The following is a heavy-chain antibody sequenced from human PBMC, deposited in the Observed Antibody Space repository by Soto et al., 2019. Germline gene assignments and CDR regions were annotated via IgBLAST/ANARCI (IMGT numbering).Heavy chain of an antibody. D-gene: IGHD2-15*01. Sequence: PGGSLRLSCAASGFTFSSYSMNWVRQAPGKGLEWVSGISGGGGGTYYADSVKGRFTISRDNSKNTLYLQMNSLRAEDTAVYYCAKETYSGPLDYWGQGTLVTVSS. V-gene: IGHV3-23*01. CDR1: GFTFSSYS. CDR3: AKETYSGPLDY. CDR2: ISGGGGGT. J-gene: IGHJ4*02.